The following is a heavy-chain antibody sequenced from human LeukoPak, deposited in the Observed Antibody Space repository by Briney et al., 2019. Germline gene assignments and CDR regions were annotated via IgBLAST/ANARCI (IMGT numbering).Heavy chain of an antibody. J-gene: IGHJ4*02. CDR1: GFTFSSYA. CDR2: MSYDGSNK. D-gene: IGHD4-11*01. CDR3: ASASNYGF. V-gene: IGHV3-30*04. Sequence: GRSLRVSCAASGFTFSSYAMHWVRQAPGKGLEWVAVMSYDGSNKYYADSVKGRFTISRDNSKNTLYLQMNSLRAEDTAVYYCASASNYGFWGQGTLVTVSS.